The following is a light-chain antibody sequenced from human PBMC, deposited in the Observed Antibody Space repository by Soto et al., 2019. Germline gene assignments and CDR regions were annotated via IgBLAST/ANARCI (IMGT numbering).Light chain of an antibody. CDR3: QSYDSSLSGSV. CDR2: GNS. Sequence: QSVLTQPPSVSGAPGQRVTISCTGSSSNIGAGYDVHWYQQLPGTAPKLLIYGNSNRPSGVPDRFSGSKSGTSASLAITGXXXXXXXXYYCQSYDSSLSGSVFGGGTKLTVX. CDR1: SSNIGAGYD. J-gene: IGLJ3*02. V-gene: IGLV1-40*01.